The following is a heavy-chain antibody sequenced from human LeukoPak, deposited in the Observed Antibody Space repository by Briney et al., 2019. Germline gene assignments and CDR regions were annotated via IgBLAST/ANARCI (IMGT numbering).Heavy chain of an antibody. J-gene: IGHJ4*02. CDR2: IGSRGSNI. CDR1: GFTFSSYE. CDR3: ATNGGGNSGYGNFDY. D-gene: IGHD5-12*01. V-gene: IGHV3-48*03. Sequence: PGGSLRLSCAASGFTFSSYEMNWVRQAPGKGPEWVSYIGSRGSNIYYADSVKGRFTISRDNAKNSLYLQMNSLRAEDTALYYCATNGGGNSGYGNFDYWGQGTLVTVSS.